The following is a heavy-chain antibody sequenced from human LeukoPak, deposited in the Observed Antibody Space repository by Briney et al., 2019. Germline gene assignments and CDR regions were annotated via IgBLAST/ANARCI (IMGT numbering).Heavy chain of an antibody. Sequence: GGSLRLSCAASGFSFGANSMHWARQVPGKGLEWVSLINGDGNTYYAASVNGRFTASRDNSKNSLYLQMSSLRPEGSALYYCAKDIGGGLLEYWGQGTLVTVSS. CDR2: INGDGNT. V-gene: IGHV3-43*02. D-gene: IGHD2-15*01. CDR3: AKDIGGGLLEY. J-gene: IGHJ4*02. CDR1: GFSFGANS.